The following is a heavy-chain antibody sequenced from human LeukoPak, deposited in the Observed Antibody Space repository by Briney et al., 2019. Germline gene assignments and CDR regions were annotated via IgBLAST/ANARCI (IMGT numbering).Heavy chain of an antibody. CDR3: ARLWVTTHRYYYSYMDV. V-gene: IGHV4-34*01. CDR2: INHSGST. D-gene: IGHD4-17*01. J-gene: IGHJ6*03. CDR1: GGSFSGYY. Sequence: SETLSLTCAVYGGSFSGYYWSWIRQPPGKGLEWIGEINHSGSTNYNPSLKSRVTISVGTSKNQFSLKLSSVTAADTAVYYCARLWVTTHRYYYSYMDVWGNGTTVTISS.